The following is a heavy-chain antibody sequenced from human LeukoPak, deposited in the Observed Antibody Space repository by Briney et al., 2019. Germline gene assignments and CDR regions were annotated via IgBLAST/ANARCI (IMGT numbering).Heavy chain of an antibody. D-gene: IGHD4-23*01. CDR2: ISGKGTYI. V-gene: IGHV3-21*01. CDR3: VRDYGGTSGYFDL. CDR1: GFTFSSYS. J-gene: IGHJ4*02. Sequence: GGSLRLSCAASGFTFSSYSMNWVRQAPGGGLDWVSSISGKGTYIYDADSVKGRFTISRDNAKNSLYLEMNSLRVEDTAIYYCVRDYGGTSGYFDLWGQGTLVTVSS.